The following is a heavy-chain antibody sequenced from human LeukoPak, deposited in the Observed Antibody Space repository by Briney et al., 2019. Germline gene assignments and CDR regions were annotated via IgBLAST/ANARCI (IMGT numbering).Heavy chain of an antibody. D-gene: IGHD1-26*01. CDR1: RFTLSSYS. CDR3: ARGGGIVGAPGAFDI. CDR2: ISSSSSYI. J-gene: IGHJ3*02. V-gene: IGHV3-21*01. Sequence: GGSLRLSCAASRFTLSSYSMNWVRQAPGKGLEWVSCISSSSSYIYYADSVKGRFTISRDNAKNSLYLQMNSLRAEDTAVYYCARGGGIVGAPGAFDIWGQGTMVTVSS.